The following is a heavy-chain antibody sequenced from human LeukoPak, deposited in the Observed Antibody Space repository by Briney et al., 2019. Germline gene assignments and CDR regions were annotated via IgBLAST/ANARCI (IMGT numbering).Heavy chain of an antibody. V-gene: IGHV4-38-2*02. D-gene: IGHD2-15*01. Sequence: SETLSLTCTVSGYSISSGYYWGWIRQPPGKGLEWIGSIYHSGSTYYNPSLKSRVTISVDTSKNQFSLKLSSVTAADTAVYYCARDGLSGYCSGGSCYSGFDYWGQGTLITVSS. CDR2: IYHSGST. CDR1: GYSISSGYY. J-gene: IGHJ4*02. CDR3: ARDGLSGYCSGGSCYSGFDY.